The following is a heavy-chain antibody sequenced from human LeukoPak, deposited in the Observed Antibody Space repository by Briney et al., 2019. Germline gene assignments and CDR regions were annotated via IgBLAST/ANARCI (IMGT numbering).Heavy chain of an antibody. V-gene: IGHV4-59*01. J-gene: IGHJ4*02. CDR1: GGSLNTYY. CDR3: ARRYSNYFFDY. D-gene: IGHD4-11*01. Sequence: PSETLSLTCTVSGGSLNTYYWTWIRQPPGKGLEWIGYIYFSGSTAYNPSLKGRVTISVDTSKNQFSLKLTSVTAADTAVYYCARRYSNYFFDYWGQGTLVTVSS. CDR2: IYFSGST.